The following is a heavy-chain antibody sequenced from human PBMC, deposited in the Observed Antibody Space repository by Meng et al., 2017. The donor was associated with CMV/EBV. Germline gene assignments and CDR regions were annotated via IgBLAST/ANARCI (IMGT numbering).Heavy chain of an antibody. CDR3: ARGRGWYSNYGHFDY. CDR2: INHSGST. J-gene: IGHJ4*02. D-gene: IGHD4-11*01. CDR1: GGSFSGYS. Sequence: SETLSLTCAVYGGSFSGYSWSWIRQPPGKGLEWIGEINHSGSTNYNPSLKSRVTISVDTSKNQFSLKLSSVTAADTAVYYCARGRGWYSNYGHFDYWGQGTLVTVSS. V-gene: IGHV4-34*01.